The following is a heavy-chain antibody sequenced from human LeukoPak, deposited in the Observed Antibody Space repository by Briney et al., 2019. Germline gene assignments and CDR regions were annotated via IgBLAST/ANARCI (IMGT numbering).Heavy chain of an antibody. V-gene: IGHV4-59*06. CDR1: GGSISSYY. Sequence: SETLSLTCTVSGGSISSYYWSWIRQPPGKGLEWIGYIYYSGSTYYNPSLKSRVTISVDTSKNQFSLKLSSVTAADTAVYYCARDIVVVPAAIPAYYYGMDVWGQGTTVTVSS. CDR3: ARDIVVVPAAIPAYYYGMDV. D-gene: IGHD2-2*01. CDR2: IYYSGST. J-gene: IGHJ6*02.